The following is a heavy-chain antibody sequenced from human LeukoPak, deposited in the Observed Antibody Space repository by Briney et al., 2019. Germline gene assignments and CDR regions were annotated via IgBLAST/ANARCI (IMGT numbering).Heavy chain of an antibody. Sequence: SETLSLTCTVSGYSISSGYYWGWIRQPPGKGLEWIGSIYHSGSTYYNPSLKSRVTISVDTSKNRFSLKLSSVTAADTAVYYCARGGGWHWGYFDYWGQGTLVTVSS. D-gene: IGHD6-19*01. CDR3: ARGGGWHWGYFDY. V-gene: IGHV4-38-2*02. CDR2: IYHSGST. CDR1: GYSISSGYY. J-gene: IGHJ4*02.